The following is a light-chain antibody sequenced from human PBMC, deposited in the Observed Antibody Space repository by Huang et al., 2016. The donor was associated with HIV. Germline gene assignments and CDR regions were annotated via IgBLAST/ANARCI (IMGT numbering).Light chain of an antibody. CDR1: QSVTSR. Sequence: EIVMTQSPATLSVSPGERATLSCRASQSVTSRLAWYQQKPGQAPRLLIYGASTRATGIPARFRASGSGTEFTLTISSLQSEDFAVYYCQQYNNWPPMYTFGQGTKLEIK. CDR2: GAS. CDR3: QQYNNWPPMYT. J-gene: IGKJ2*01. V-gene: IGKV3-15*01.